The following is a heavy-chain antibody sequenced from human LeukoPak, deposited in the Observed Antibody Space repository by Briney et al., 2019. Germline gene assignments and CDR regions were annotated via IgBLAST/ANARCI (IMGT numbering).Heavy chain of an antibody. D-gene: IGHD6-13*01. CDR3: ARASIAAAGYYFDY. Sequence: PGGSLRLSYAASGFTVSTNYMTWVRLAPGKGLEWVSVIYSGGSTCYSDSVKGRFTISRDNSKNTLYLQLNNLRAEDTAVYYCARASIAAAGYYFDYWGQGTLVTVSS. CDR1: GFTVSTNY. J-gene: IGHJ4*02. CDR2: IYSGGST. V-gene: IGHV3-53*01.